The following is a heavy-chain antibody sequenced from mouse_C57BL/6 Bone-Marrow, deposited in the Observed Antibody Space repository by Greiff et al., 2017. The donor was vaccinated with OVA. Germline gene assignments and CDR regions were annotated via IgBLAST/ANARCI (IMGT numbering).Heavy chain of an antibody. D-gene: IGHD2-2*01. CDR3: AREGLPSMDY. CDR1: GYTFTSYG. Sequence: VQLQQSGAELARPGASVKLSCKASGYTFTSYGISWVKQRTGQGLELIGEIYPRSGHTYYNEKFKGKATLTADKSSSTAYMELRSLTSEDSAVYFCAREGLPSMDYWGQGTSVTVSS. V-gene: IGHV1-81*01. J-gene: IGHJ4*01. CDR2: IYPRSGHT.